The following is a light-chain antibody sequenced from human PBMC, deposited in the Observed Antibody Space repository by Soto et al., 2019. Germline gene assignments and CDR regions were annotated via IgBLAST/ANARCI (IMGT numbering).Light chain of an antibody. CDR1: SSDIGGYIF. Sequence: QSVLTQPASVSGSPGQSITVSCTGTSSDIGGYIFVSWYQQHPGKAPKLMIYDINNRPSGVSKRFSGSKSGNTASLTISGLQAEDEADYYCVSYTARSSYVFGTGTKLTV. V-gene: IGLV2-14*01. CDR2: DIN. CDR3: VSYTARSSYV. J-gene: IGLJ1*01.